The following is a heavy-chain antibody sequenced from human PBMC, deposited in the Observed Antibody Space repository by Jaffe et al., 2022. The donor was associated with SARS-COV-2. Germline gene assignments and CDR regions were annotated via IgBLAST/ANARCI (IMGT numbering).Heavy chain of an antibody. V-gene: IGHV3-48*01. CDR1: GFTFSSYS. CDR3: ARESSSWHIDY. J-gene: IGHJ4*02. Sequence: EVQLVESGGGLVQPGGSLRLSCAASGFTFSSYSMHWVRQAPGKGLEWVSYISTSSSTIYYADSVKGRFTISRDNAKNSLSLQMNSLRAEDTAVYYCARESSSWHIDYWGQGTLVTVSS. D-gene: IGHD6-13*01. CDR2: ISTSSSTI.